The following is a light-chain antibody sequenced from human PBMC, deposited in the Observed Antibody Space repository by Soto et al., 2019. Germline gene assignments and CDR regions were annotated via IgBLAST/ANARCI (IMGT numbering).Light chain of an antibody. J-gene: IGKJ5*01. V-gene: IGKV3-11*01. CDR2: DSS. CDR3: QQRSSSIT. CDR1: QSINTY. Sequence: VLTQSPATLSLSPGERATLSCRASQSINTYLAWYQQKPGQAPRLLIYDSSNRAAGIPARFSGSGSGTDFTLTISSLEPEDFAIYYCQQRSSSITFGQGTRLEIK.